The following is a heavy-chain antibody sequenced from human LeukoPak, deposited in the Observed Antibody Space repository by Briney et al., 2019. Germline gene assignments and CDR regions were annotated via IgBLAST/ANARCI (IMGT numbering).Heavy chain of an antibody. CDR3: ARDLTGTTPNWFDP. Sequence: PGGSLRLSCAASVFTFSSYGMPWVRQAPGKGLEWVSYISSSSSTIYYADSVKGRFTISRDNAKNSLYLQMNSLRAEDTAVYYCARDLTGTTPNWFDPWGQGTLVTVSS. J-gene: IGHJ5*02. D-gene: IGHD1-7*01. V-gene: IGHV3-48*01. CDR2: ISSSSSTI. CDR1: VFTFSSYG.